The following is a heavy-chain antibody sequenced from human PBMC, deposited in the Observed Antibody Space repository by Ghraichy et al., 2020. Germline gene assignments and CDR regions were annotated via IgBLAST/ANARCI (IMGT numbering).Heavy chain of an antibody. V-gene: IGHV3-7*01. Sequence: GESLNISCAASGFTFSSYWMSWVRQAPGKGLEWVANIKQDGSEKYYVDSVKGRFTISRDNAKNSLYLQMNSLRAEDTAVYYCARARVDIVVVVAATHFDYWGQGTLVTVSS. J-gene: IGHJ4*02. CDR3: ARARVDIVVVVAATHFDY. D-gene: IGHD2-15*01. CDR1: GFTFSSYW. CDR2: IKQDGSEK.